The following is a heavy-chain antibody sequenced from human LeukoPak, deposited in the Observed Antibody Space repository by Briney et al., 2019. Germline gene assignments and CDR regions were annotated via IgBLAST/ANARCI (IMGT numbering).Heavy chain of an antibody. D-gene: IGHD3-16*01. CDR2: IKSKTDGGTT. CDR1: GFTFSNAW. J-gene: IGHJ3*02. Sequence: GGSLRLSCAASGFTFSNAWMSWVRQAPGKGLEWVGRIKSKTDGGTTGYAAPVKGRFTISRDDSKNTLYLQMNSLKTEDTAVYYCTTLDYDYVWGSYADDAFDIWGQGTMVTVSS. V-gene: IGHV3-15*01. CDR3: TTLDYDYVWGSYADDAFDI.